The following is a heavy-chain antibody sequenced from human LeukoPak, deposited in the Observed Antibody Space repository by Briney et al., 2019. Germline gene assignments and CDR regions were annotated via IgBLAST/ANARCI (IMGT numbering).Heavy chain of an antibody. CDR1: GYTFTSYY. V-gene: IGHV1-46*01. Sequence: ASVKVSCKASGYTFTSYYMHWVRQAPGQGLEWMGIINPSGGSTSYAQKFQGRVTMTRDTSTSTVYMELSSLRSEDTAVYYCARDTTPYYYDSSGSGFDYRGQGTLVTVSS. J-gene: IGHJ4*02. CDR2: INPSGGST. CDR3: ARDTTPYYYDSSGSGFDY. D-gene: IGHD3-22*01.